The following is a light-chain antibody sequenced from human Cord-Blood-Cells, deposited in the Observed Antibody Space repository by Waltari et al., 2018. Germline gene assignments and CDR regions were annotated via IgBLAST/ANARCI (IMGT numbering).Light chain of an antibody. V-gene: IGLV2-14*01. Sequence: QSALTQPASVSGSPGQSITISCTGTSSDVGGYNYVSWYQQHQGKAPKLMIYEVSNRPSGVSNRFSGSKSGNTASLTISGLQAEDEADYYCSSYTSSSTYVFGTVTKVTVL. CDR2: EVS. J-gene: IGLJ1*01. CDR1: SSDVGGYNY. CDR3: SSYTSSSTYV.